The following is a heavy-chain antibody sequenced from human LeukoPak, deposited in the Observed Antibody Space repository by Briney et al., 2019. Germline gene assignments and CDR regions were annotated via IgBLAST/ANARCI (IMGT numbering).Heavy chain of an antibody. CDR1: GGSFSGYY. J-gene: IGHJ6*03. CDR3: ARPPSSGWEGGYYMDV. CDR2: INHSGST. Sequence: SETLSLTCAVYGGSFSGYYWSWIRQPPGKGLEWIGEINHSGSTNYNPSLKSRVTISVDTSKNQFSLKLSSVTAADMAVYYCARPPSSGWEGGYYMDVWGKGTTVTISS. D-gene: IGHD6-19*01. V-gene: IGHV4-34*01.